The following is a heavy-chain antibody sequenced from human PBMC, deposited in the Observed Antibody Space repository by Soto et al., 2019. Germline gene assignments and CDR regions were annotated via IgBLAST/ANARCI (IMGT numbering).Heavy chain of an antibody. Sequence: EVQLLESGGGLVQPGGSLRLSCAASGFTFSSYAMSWVRQAPGKGLAWVSAISGSVGSTYYADSVKGRFTISRDNSRNSLYLQMHSLRAEDTAVYYCAKGKPALYKWPNQSPLRPFDYWGQGTLVTVSS. CDR2: ISGSVGST. D-gene: IGHD1-20*01. CDR1: GFTFSSYA. J-gene: IGHJ4*02. V-gene: IGHV3-23*01. CDR3: AKGKPALYKWPNQSPLRPFDY.